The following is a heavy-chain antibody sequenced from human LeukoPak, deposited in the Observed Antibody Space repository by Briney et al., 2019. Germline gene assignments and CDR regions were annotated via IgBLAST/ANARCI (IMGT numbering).Heavy chain of an antibody. J-gene: IGHJ4*02. V-gene: IGHV3-48*03. CDR1: GFTFSSYE. D-gene: IGHD5-18*01. CDR3: AREKSAGDTAMVHFDY. CDR2: ISSSGSIK. Sequence: GGSLRLSCAASGFTFSSYEVNWARQAPGKGLEWVAYISSSGSIKYYADSVKGGFTISRDNAKNSLYLQMNSLRAEDTAVYYCAREKSAGDTAMVHFDYWGQGTLVTVSS.